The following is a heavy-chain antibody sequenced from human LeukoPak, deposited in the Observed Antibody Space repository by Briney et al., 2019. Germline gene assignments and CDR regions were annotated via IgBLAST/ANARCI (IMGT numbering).Heavy chain of an antibody. CDR1: GYTFTSYY. J-gene: IGHJ4*02. D-gene: IGHD5-18*01. Sequence: GASVKVSCKASGYTFTSYYMHWVRQAPGQGLEWMGIINPSGGSTSYAQKFQGRVTMTRATYTSTVYMELSSLRSEDTAVYYCARDRQLWLQRFDYWGQGTLVTVSS. CDR2: INPSGGST. CDR3: ARDRQLWLQRFDY. V-gene: IGHV1-46*01.